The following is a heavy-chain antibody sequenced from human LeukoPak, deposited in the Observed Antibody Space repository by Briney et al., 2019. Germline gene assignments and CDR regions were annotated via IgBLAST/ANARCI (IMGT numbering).Heavy chain of an antibody. CDR2: INPSGGST. V-gene: IGHV1-46*01. D-gene: IGHD5-24*01. CDR3: ARGRRWLQKFWGFDY. Sequence: ASVKVSCKASGYTFTSYYMHWVRQAPGQGLEWMGIINPSGGSTSYAQKFQGRVTMTRDTSTSTVYMELSSLRSEDTAVYYCARGRRWLQKFWGFDYWGQGTLVTVSS. CDR1: GYTFTSYY. J-gene: IGHJ4*02.